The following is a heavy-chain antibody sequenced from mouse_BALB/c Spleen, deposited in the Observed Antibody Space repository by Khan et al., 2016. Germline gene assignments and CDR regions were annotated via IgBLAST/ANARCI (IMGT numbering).Heavy chain of an antibody. J-gene: IGHJ4*01. CDR3: ARDVYRYGGGYYYAMDY. D-gene: IGHD2-14*01. CDR1: GYSITSGYY. V-gene: IGHV3-6*02. CDR2: ISYDGRN. Sequence: VQLKESGPGLVKPSQSLSLTCSVTGYSITSGYYWNWIRQFPGNKLEWMGYISYDGRNNYNPSLKNRISITRDTSKNQFFLKLNSVTTEDTATYYCARDVYRYGGGYYYAMDYWGQGTSVTVSS.